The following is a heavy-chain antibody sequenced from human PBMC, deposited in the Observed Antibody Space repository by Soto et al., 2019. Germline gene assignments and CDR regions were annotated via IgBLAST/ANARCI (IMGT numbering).Heavy chain of an antibody. CDR3: AGGFGEYADPRYYYYYGMDV. CDR1: GYTFTNSG. CDR2: ISTDNGNT. V-gene: IGHV1-18*01. J-gene: IGHJ6*02. Sequence: ASVKVSCKASGYTFTNSGINWVRQAPGQGLEWMGWISTDNGNTNYAQHLQGRVSMTTDTSTSTAYMDLRSLRSDDTAVYYCAGGFGEYADPRYYYYYGMDVWGQGTTVTVSS. D-gene: IGHD3-10*01.